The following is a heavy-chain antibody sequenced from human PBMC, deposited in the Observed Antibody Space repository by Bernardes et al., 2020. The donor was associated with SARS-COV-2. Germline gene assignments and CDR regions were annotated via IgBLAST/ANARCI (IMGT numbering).Heavy chain of an antibody. J-gene: IGHJ3*02. CDR3: ALTTVVPWAFDI. V-gene: IGHV4-61*02. CDR2: FHTRGST. CDR1: GDSLSSGDYY. D-gene: IGHD4-17*01. Sequence: SETLSLTCTVSGDSLSSGDYYCSWLRQPAGKGLEYIGRFHTRGSTKYNPSHESRVTISLDTSKNQFSLKLTSVTAADTAVYFCALTTVVPWAFDIWGQGTMVTVSS.